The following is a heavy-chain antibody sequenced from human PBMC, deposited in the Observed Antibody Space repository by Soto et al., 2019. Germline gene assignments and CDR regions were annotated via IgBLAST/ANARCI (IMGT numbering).Heavy chain of an antibody. D-gene: IGHD2-15*01. Sequence: ASVKVSCKASGYTFTSYYMHWVRQAPGQGLEWMGIINPSGGSTSYAQKFQGRVTMTRDTSTSTVYMELSSLRSEDTAVYYCARTPYCSGGSCSPFFDYWGQGTLVTVSS. CDR3: ARTPYCSGGSCSPFFDY. CDR2: INPSGGST. V-gene: IGHV1-46*03. CDR1: GYTFTSYY. J-gene: IGHJ4*02.